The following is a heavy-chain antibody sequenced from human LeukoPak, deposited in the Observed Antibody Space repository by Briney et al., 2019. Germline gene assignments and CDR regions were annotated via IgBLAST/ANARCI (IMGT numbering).Heavy chain of an antibody. CDR2: IGTSTSYI. Sequence: GGSLRLSCAASGFTFSTYIMNWVRQTPGKGLEWVSSIGTSTSYIYYADSVKGRFTISRDNAKNSLYLEMNSLRAEDTAVYYCAKDQGYCSGGRCYSDTYYYYYMDVWGKGTTVTISS. J-gene: IGHJ6*03. D-gene: IGHD2-15*01. V-gene: IGHV3-21*01. CDR3: AKDQGYCSGGRCYSDTYYYYYMDV. CDR1: GFTFSTYI.